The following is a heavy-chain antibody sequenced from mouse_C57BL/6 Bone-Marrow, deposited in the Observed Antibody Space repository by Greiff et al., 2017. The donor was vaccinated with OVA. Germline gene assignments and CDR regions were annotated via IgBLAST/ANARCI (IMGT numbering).Heavy chain of an antibody. D-gene: IGHD2-1*01. V-gene: IGHV1-80*01. J-gene: IGHJ4*01. CDR3: ARCYGKGYYAMDY. CDR1: GYAFSSYW. CDR2: IYPGDGDT. Sequence: QVHVKQSGAELVKPGASVKISCKASGYAFSSYWMNWVKQRPGKGLEWIGQIYPGDGDTNYNGKFKGKATLTADKSSSTAYMQLSSLTSEDSAVYFCARCYGKGYYAMDYWGQGTSVTVSS.